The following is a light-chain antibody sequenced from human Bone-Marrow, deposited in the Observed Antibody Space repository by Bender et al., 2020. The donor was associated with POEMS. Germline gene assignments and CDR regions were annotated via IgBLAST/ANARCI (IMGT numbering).Light chain of an antibody. CDR3: NSYLGSTYV. Sequence: MLTQPHSVSESPGKTVIISCTRSSGSIGSRYVQWYQQRPGSAPTMVIYEDKHRPSGGPDRFSGSIDSSSNSASLTISGLQAEDEAEYFCNSYLGSTYVFGTGTKVTVL. J-gene: IGLJ1*01. CDR2: EDK. CDR1: SGSIGSRY. V-gene: IGLV6-57*03.